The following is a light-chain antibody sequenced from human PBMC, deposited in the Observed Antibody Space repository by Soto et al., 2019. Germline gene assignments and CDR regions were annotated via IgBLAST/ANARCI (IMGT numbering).Light chain of an antibody. J-gene: IGLJ1*01. V-gene: IGLV1-44*01. CDR3: AAWDESLNGFYV. Sequence: QSVLTQPPSASGTPGQRVTISCSGNNSNIGSNTVDWYQQLPGTAPELLIYSNSQRPSGVPDRFSGSKSGTSASLAISGLQSEDEADYYCAAWDESLNGFYVFGTGTKVTVL. CDR2: SNS. CDR1: NSNIGSNT.